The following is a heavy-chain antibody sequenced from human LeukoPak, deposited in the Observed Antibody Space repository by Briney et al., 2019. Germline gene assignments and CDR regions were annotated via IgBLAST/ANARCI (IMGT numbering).Heavy chain of an antibody. Sequence: SETLSLTCTVSGYSISSTYYGAWIRQPPGKGLGWIATISHSGSTYYTPSLESRLTISLDTSRNHFSLRLSSVTAADTAVYYCARVSAPVATFDYWGLGTLVAVSS. V-gene: IGHV4-38-2*02. CDR2: ISHSGST. CDR3: ARVSAPVATFDY. CDR1: GYSISSTYY. D-gene: IGHD2-21*01. J-gene: IGHJ4*02.